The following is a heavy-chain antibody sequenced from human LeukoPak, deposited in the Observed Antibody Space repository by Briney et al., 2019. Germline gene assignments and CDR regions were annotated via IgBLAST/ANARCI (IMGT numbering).Heavy chain of an antibody. CDR1: GFTFSSYT. J-gene: IGHJ4*02. CDR2: ISSSSSYT. CDR3: TRGGFGGTYYFDY. Sequence: PGGSLRLSCAASGFTFSSYTMNWVRQAPGKGLEWVSSISSSSSYTYYADSLKGRFTISRDNAKNSLYLQMSSLRDEDTAVYYCTRGGFGGTYYFDYWGQGSLVTVSS. V-gene: IGHV3-21*01. D-gene: IGHD1-26*01.